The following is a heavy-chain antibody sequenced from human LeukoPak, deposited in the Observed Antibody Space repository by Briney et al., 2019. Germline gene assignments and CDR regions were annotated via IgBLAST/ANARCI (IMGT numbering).Heavy chain of an antibody. V-gene: IGHV1-69*05. CDR2: IIPIFGTA. D-gene: IGHD2-15*01. Sequence: SVKVSCKASGGTFSSYAISWVRQAPGQGLEWMGGIIPIFGTANYAQKFQGRVTMTTDTSTSTAYMELRSLRSDDTAVYYCARDSGVVAATSLQIDYWGQGTLVTVSS. J-gene: IGHJ4*02. CDR1: GGTFSSYA. CDR3: ARDSGVVAATSLQIDY.